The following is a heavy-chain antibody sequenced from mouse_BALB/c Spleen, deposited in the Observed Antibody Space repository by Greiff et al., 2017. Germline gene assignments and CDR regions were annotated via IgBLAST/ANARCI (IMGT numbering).Heavy chain of an antibody. D-gene: IGHD1-1*01. Sequence: EVQLQQSGPELMKPGASVKISCKASGYSFTSYYMHWVKQSHGKSLEWIGYIDPFNGGTSYNQKFKGKATLTVDKSSSTAYMHLSSLTSEDSAVYYCAMYYYGSSLPYYYAMDYWGQGTSVTVSS. V-gene: IGHV1S135*01. CDR2: IDPFNGGT. J-gene: IGHJ4*01. CDR3: AMYYYGSSLPYYYAMDY. CDR1: GYSFTSYY.